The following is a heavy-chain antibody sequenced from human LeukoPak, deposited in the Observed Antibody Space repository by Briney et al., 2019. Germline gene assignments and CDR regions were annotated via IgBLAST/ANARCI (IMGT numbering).Heavy chain of an antibody. CDR3: AREARHGFDY. Sequence: SETLSLTCTVSGGSISGSFWHWIRQPPGKGLEWIGYIYYSGSTNYNPSLKSRLTISLDTSKNQFSLKLSSVTAADTALYYCAREARHGFDYWGQGTLVTVSS. J-gene: IGHJ4*02. CDR2: IYYSGST. CDR1: GGSISGSF. V-gene: IGHV4-59*01.